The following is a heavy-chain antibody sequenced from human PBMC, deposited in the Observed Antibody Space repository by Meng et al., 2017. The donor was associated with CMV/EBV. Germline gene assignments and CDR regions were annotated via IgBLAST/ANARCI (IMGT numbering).Heavy chain of an antibody. CDR1: GFTFSSHA. J-gene: IGHJ4*02. CDR3: AKVSSSPYYFDY. V-gene: IGHV3-23*01. Sequence: CAASGFTFSSHAMSWVRQAPGKGLEWVSAISGSGGSTYYADSVKGRFTISRDNSKNTLYLQMNSLRAEDTAVYYCAKVSSSPYYFDYWGQGTLVTVSS. D-gene: IGHD6-6*01. CDR2: ISGSGGST.